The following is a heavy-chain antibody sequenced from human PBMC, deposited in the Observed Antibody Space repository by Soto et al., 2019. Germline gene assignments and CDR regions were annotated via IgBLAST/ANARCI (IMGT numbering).Heavy chain of an antibody. CDR2: IYHSGST. CDR3: ARLDYDPNIVNPVGGFHP. Sequence: QVRLQESGPGHVKPSGTLSLTCTVSGASISISNWWNWVRQPPAKGPEWIGEIYHSGSTNYNPALQSRVTIGIDKSKNQFSLRLNSVTAADTAMYYCARLDYDPNIVNPVGGFHPWGQGTLVTVSS. J-gene: IGHJ5*02. D-gene: IGHD2-15*01. CDR1: GASISISNW. V-gene: IGHV4-4*02.